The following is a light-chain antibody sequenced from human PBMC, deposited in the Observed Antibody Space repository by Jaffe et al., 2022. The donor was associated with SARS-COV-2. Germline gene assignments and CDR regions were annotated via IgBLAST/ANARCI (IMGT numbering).Light chain of an antibody. CDR3: AAWDDSLRGAV. CDR2: NSN. V-gene: IGLV1-44*01. J-gene: IGLJ2*01. CDR1: SSNIGSNP. Sequence: QSALTQPPSASGSPGQRVTISCSGSSSNIGSNPVNWYQQLPGTAPKLLIYNSNQRPSGVPDRFSGSRSGTSASLAISGLQSEDEAFYYCAAWDDSLRGAVFGGGTKLTVL.